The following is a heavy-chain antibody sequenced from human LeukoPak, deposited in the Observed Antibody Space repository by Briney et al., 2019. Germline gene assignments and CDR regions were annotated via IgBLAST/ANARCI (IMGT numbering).Heavy chain of an antibody. CDR1: GFTFSSYA. J-gene: IGHJ4*02. V-gene: IGHV3-23*01. Sequence: PGGSLRLSCAASGFTFSSYAMGWVRQAPGKGLEWVSAISGSGGNTYYADSVKGRFTISRDNSKNTLYLQMNSLRAEDTAVYYCARGSGSIRPYYFDYWGQGTLVTVSS. CDR3: ARGSGSIRPYYFDY. CDR2: ISGSGGNT. D-gene: IGHD3-3*01.